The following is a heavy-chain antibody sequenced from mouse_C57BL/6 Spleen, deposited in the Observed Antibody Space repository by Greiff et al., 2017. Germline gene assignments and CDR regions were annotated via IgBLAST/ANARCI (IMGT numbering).Heavy chain of an antibody. V-gene: IGHV3-6*01. CDR1: GYSITSGYY. D-gene: IGHD1-1*01. Sequence: DVQLQESGPGLVKPSQSLSLTCSVTGYSITSGYYWNWIRQFPGNKLEWMGYISYDGSNNYNPSLKNRISITRDTSKNQFFLKLNSVTTEDTATYYCARVDYGSSGFAYWGQGTLVTVSA. CDR2: ISYDGSN. CDR3: ARVDYGSSGFAY. J-gene: IGHJ3*01.